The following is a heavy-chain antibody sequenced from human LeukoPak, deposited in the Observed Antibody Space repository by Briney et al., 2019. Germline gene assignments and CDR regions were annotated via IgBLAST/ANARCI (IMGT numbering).Heavy chain of an antibody. CDR2: ISSSSSAI. J-gene: IGHJ3*02. D-gene: IGHD7-27*01. CDR3: ARDRNWGRRFLDAFDI. Sequence: GGSLRLSCAASGFTFSSYSMNWVRRAPGKGLEWVSYISSSSSAIYYADSVKGRFTISRDNAKNSLYLQMNSLRSEDTAVYYCARDRNWGRRFLDAFDIWGQGTMVTVSS. CDR1: GFTFSSYS. V-gene: IGHV3-48*04.